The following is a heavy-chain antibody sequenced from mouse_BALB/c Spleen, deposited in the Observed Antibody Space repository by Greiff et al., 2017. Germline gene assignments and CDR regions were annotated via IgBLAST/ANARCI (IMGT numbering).Heavy chain of an antibody. CDR1: GFTFSSYG. J-gene: IGHJ3*01. V-gene: IGHV5-6*01. D-gene: IGHD2-3*01. CDR3: AIYDGHHGGFAY. CDR2: ISSGGSYT. Sequence: EVKLVESGGDLVKPGGSLKLSCAASGFTFSSYGMSWVRQTPDKRLEWVATISSGGSYTYYPDSVKGRFTISRDNAKNTLYLQMSSLKSEDTAMYYCAIYDGHHGGFAYWGQGTLVTVSA.